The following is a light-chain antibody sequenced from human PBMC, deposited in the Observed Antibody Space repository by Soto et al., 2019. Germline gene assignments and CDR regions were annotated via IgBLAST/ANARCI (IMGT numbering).Light chain of an antibody. V-gene: IGKV1-39*01. CDR2: AAS. CDR3: QQYGGSSRT. J-gene: IGKJ1*01. Sequence: DIQMTQSPSSLSASVGDRVTITCRASQSISSYLNWYQQKPGKAPKLLIYAASSLQSGVPSRFSGSGSGTDFTLTISSLQPEDFAVYLCQQYGGSSRTFGLGTKVDI. CDR1: QSISSY.